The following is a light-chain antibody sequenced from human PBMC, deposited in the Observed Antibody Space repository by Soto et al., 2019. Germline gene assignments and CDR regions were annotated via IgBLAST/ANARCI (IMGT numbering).Light chain of an antibody. Sequence: QSALTQPASVSGSPGQSITISCTGTSSDVGAYIYVSWYQHHPGKAPKVMIYEVTNRPSGVSDRFSGSKSGNTASLTISGLHAEDAADYYCCSYTSSRTYVFGTGTKLTVL. CDR1: SSDVGAYIY. CDR3: CSYTSSRTYV. CDR2: EVT. J-gene: IGLJ1*01. V-gene: IGLV2-14*01.